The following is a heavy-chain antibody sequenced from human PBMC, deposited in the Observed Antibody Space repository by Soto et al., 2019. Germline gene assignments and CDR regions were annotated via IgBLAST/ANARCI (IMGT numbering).Heavy chain of an antibody. CDR2: IHPSGST. Sequence: QVKLQQWGAGLLKPSETLSLTCAVSGGSLSDYYWPWIRQSPGKGLEWIGEIHPSGSTYYNPSLRSRVTISVDTSKNQFSLKMTSLTAADTAIYYCERGRDEYKLGNIWGHGTTVTVSS. J-gene: IGHJ6*02. CDR1: GGSLSDYY. V-gene: IGHV4-34*01. CDR3: ERGRDEYKLGNI. D-gene: IGHD1-1*01.